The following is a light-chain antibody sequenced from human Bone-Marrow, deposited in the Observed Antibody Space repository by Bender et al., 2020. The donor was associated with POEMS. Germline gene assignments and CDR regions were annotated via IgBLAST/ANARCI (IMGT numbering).Light chain of an antibody. CDR2: DVT. V-gene: IGLV2-23*02. CDR1: SSDVGDYDY. Sequence: QSALTQPASVSGSPGQSITISCTGISSDVGDYDYVSWYQQHPGKAPKLMIYDVTQRPAGVSDRFSGFKSGNTASLTISGLQAEDEADYYCCSYAGSSTWVFGGGTKLTVL. CDR3: CSYAGSSTWV. J-gene: IGLJ2*01.